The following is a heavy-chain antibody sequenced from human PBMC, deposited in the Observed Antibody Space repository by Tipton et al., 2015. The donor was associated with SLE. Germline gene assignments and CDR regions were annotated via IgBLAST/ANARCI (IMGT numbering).Heavy chain of an antibody. Sequence: GSLRLSCTVSGFTFSNYWMHWVRQVPGKGLVWVSRIRGDGGVVRYADSVKGRFTISRDNTRNTLYLQMNSLTDDDAAVYFCAGIEGDASYYFYYYLDVWGKGTTVTVSS. CDR2: IRGDGGVV. V-gene: IGHV3-74*01. CDR3: AGIEGDASYYFYYYLDV. J-gene: IGHJ6*03. D-gene: IGHD6-6*01. CDR1: GFTFSNYW.